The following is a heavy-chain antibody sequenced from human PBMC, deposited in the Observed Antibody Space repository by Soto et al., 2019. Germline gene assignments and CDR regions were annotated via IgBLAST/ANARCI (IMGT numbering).Heavy chain of an antibody. D-gene: IGHD3-22*01. CDR3: ARGRYSYETIYYEFYYSALDV. CDR1: GGSIRGYY. Sequence: QVQQQQWGAGLLKPSETLSLICGVYGGSIRGYYWSWIRQSPGKGLVWFGDINDSGGTNYNPSLHNRVSPTLDPSKNQVSPMVSSVTAADTAVYYCARGRYSYETIYYEFYYSALDVWGQGTSVTVSS. J-gene: IGHJ6*02. CDR2: INDSGGT. V-gene: IGHV4-34*01.